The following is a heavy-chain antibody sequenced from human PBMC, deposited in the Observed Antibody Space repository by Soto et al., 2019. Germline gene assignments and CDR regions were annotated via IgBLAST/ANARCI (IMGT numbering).Heavy chain of an antibody. CDR1: GFTFSSYG. Sequence: EVQLVESGGGLVQPGGSLRLSCAASGFTFSSYGMSWVRQAPGKGLEWVANIKQDGSETYYADSVKGRFTISRDNAKNYMYLQMNSLRAEDTAVDYGAREPGVWGPTLNTFNFDYWGQGTLVPVSS. V-gene: IGHV3-7*01. J-gene: IGHJ4*02. CDR2: IKQDGSET. CDR3: AREPGVWGPTLNTFNFDY. D-gene: IGHD1-26*01.